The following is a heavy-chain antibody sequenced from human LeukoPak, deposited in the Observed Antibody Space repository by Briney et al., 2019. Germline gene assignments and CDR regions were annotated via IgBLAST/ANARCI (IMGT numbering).Heavy chain of an antibody. Sequence: GGSLRLSSAASGFTFSSYAMSWVRQAPGKGLEWVSAISGSGGSTYYADSVKGRFTISTDNSKNTMYLQMNSLRAEDTAVYYCAKVRSSGYFFDYWGQGTLVTVSA. CDR1: GFTFSSYA. CDR3: AKVRSSGYFFDY. V-gene: IGHV3-23*01. CDR2: ISGSGGST. J-gene: IGHJ4*02. D-gene: IGHD3-22*01.